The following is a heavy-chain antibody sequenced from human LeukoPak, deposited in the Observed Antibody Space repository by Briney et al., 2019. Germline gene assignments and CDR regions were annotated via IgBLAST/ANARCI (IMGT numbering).Heavy chain of an antibody. CDR3: AHSHLGHSYGYGAFDI. D-gene: IGHD5-18*01. Sequence: ESGATLAKPTQTLTLTCTFSHSSLRTSGVGVGWIRKTPAKALDWLALIYWDDDNSYSPSLESRRTITKDTSKNQVVLAMTNMDPVDTATYYCAHSHLGHSYGYGAFDIWGQGTMVTVSS. CDR2: IYWDDDN. V-gene: IGHV2-5*02. J-gene: IGHJ3*02. CDR1: HSSLRTSGVG.